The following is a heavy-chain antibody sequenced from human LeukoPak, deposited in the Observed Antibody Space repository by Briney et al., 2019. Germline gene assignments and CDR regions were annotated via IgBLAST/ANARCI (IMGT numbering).Heavy chain of an antibody. V-gene: IGHV3-30*18. CDR1: GFTFSSYG. CDR3: AKEGYTPAYYFDY. Sequence: PGGSLRLSCAASGFTFSSYGMHWVRQAPGKGLEWVAVISYDGSNKYYADSVKGRFTISRDNSKNTLYLQMNSLRAEDTAVYYCAKEGYTPAYYFDYWGQGTLVTVSS. J-gene: IGHJ4*02. D-gene: IGHD5-18*01. CDR2: ISYDGSNK.